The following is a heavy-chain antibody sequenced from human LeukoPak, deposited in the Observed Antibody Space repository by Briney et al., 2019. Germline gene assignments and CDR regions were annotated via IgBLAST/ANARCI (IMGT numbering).Heavy chain of an antibody. Sequence: SETLSLTCTVSGGSISSYYWSWIRQPAGKGLEWIGRIYTSGSTNYSPSLKSRATMSVDTSKNQFSLRLSSVTAADTAVYCCARENTGSYRPFDYWGQGTLVTVSS. CDR1: GGSISSYY. D-gene: IGHD1-26*01. V-gene: IGHV4-4*07. CDR3: ARENTGSYRPFDY. CDR2: IYTSGST. J-gene: IGHJ4*02.